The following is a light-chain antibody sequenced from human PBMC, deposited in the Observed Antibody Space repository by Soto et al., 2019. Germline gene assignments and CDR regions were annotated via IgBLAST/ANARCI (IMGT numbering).Light chain of an antibody. CDR3: SSYTSSR. CDR1: SSDVGGYNY. J-gene: IGLJ2*01. CDR2: DVS. V-gene: IGLV2-14*01. Sequence: QSALTQPASVSGSPGQSITISCTGTSSDVGGYNYVSWYQQHPDKAPKLMIYDVSNRPSGVSNRFSGSKSGNTASLTISGLQAEDEADYYCSSYTSSRFGGGTKLTVL.